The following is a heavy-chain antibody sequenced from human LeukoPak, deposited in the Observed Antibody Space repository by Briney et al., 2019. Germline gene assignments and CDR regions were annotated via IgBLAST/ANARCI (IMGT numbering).Heavy chain of an antibody. V-gene: IGHV3-30*02. J-gene: IGHJ4*02. CDR2: IRYDGSNK. CDR3: AKLNRWAGYEVDY. Sequence: GGSLRLSCAASGFTFSSYGIHWVRQAPGKGLEWVAFIRYDGSNKYYADSVKGRFTISRDNSKNTLYLQMNSLRAEDTAVYYCAKLNRWAGYEVDYWGQRTVVTVSS. D-gene: IGHD5-12*01. CDR1: GFTFSSYG.